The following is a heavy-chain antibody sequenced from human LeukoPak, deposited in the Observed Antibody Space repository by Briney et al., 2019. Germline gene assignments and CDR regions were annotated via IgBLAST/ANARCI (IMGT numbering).Heavy chain of an antibody. CDR2: ISGSGGST. V-gene: IGHV3-23*01. D-gene: IGHD6-13*01. CDR1: GFTFSSYA. CDR3: ASGSKQQLDF. J-gene: IGHJ4*02. Sequence: GGSLRLPCAASGFTFSSYAMSWVRQAPGKGLEWVSAISGSGGSTYYADSVKGRFTISRDNAKNSLYLQMNSLRAEDTAVYYCASGSKQQLDFWGQGTLVTVSS.